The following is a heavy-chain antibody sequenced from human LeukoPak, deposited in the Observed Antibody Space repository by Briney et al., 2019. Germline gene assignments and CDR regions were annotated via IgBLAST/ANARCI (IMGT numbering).Heavy chain of an antibody. CDR3: ARDGLYAYYDSSGYPDY. Sequence: PGRSLRLSCAASGFTFSSYGIHWVRQAPGKGLEWVAVISYDESNKYYADSVKGRFTISRDNSKNTLYLQMNSLRAEDTAVYYCARDGLYAYYDSSGYPDYWGQGTLVTVSS. CDR2: ISYDESNK. V-gene: IGHV3-30*03. D-gene: IGHD3-22*01. J-gene: IGHJ4*02. CDR1: GFTFSSYG.